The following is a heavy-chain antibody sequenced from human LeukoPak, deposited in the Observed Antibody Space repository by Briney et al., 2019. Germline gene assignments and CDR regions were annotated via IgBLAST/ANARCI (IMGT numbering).Heavy chain of an antibody. V-gene: IGHV1-2*02. J-gene: IGHJ4*02. D-gene: IGHD2-2*01. Sequence: ASVKVSCKASGYTFTGYYMHWVRQAPGQGLEWMGWINPNSGGTNYAQKFQGRVTMTRDTSISTAYMELSRLRSDDTAVYYCARATRIVVVPSTGPIAYWGQGTLVTDSS. CDR2: INPNSGGT. CDR3: ARATRIVVVPSTGPIAY. CDR1: GYTFTGYY.